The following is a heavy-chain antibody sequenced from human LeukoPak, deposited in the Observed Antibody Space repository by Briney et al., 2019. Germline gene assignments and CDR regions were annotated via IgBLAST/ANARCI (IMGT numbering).Heavy chain of an antibody. CDR3: AKGPRSWKGVSYYFDY. V-gene: IGHV3-23*01. CDR2: ISGSGGST. J-gene: IGHJ4*02. CDR1: GFTFSTYA. Sequence: GGSLRLSCAASGFTFSTYAMSWVRQAPGKGLEWVSAISGSGGSTYYADSVKGRFTISRDNSKNTLYLQMNSRRAEDTAVYYCAKGPRSWKGVSYYFDYWGQGTLVTVSS. D-gene: IGHD3-16*02.